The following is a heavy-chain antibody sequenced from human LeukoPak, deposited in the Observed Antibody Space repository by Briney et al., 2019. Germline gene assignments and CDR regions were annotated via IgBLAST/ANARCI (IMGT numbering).Heavy chain of an antibody. V-gene: IGHV3-33*01. CDR1: GLIFENYG. J-gene: IGHJ4*02. CDR2: IWYDGSKD. CDR3: AGGYSGCDLKIDY. D-gene: IGHD5-12*01. Sequence: GRSLRLSCVVSGLIFENYGMHWVRQAPGKGLEWVAIIWYDGSKDYYADPVKGRFTISRDNSKNTLYLQMNSLSAEDTALYYCAGGYSGCDLKIDYWGQGTLVTVSS.